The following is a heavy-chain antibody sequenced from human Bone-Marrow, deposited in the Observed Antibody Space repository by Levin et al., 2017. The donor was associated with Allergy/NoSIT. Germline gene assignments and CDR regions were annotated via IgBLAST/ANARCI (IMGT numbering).Heavy chain of an antibody. Sequence: PGGSLRLSCAASGFTVSSNYMSWVRQAPGKGLEWVSVIYSGGSTYYADSVKGRFTISRDNSKNTLYLQMNSLRAEDTAVYYCASTSYYYDSSGYYYRGAFDIWGQGTMVTVSS. V-gene: IGHV3-53*01. CDR1: GFTVSSNY. CDR3: ASTSYYYDSSGYYYRGAFDI. D-gene: IGHD3-22*01. CDR2: IYSGGST. J-gene: IGHJ3*02.